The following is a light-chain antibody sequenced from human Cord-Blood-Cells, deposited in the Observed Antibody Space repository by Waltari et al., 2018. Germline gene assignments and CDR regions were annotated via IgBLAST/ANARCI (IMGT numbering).Light chain of an antibody. J-gene: IGKJ4*01. CDR3: QQYNNWPLT. V-gene: IGKV3-15*01. CDR2: GAS. CDR1: QSVSSN. Sequence: EIVMKQSPATLSVSPGERATLSCRASQSVSSNLAWYQQKPGQAPRLLIYGASTRATGIPARFSGSGSGTEFTLTISSLQSEDFAVYYCQQYNNWPLTFGGGTNVEIK.